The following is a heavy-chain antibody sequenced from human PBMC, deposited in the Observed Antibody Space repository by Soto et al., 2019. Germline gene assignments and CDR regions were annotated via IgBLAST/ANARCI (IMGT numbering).Heavy chain of an antibody. V-gene: IGHV3-23*01. J-gene: IGHJ4*02. CDR3: AKDPNYYGSGSYYY. CDR2: ISGSGGST. CDR1: GFTFSSYA. Sequence: PGGSLRLSCAASGFTFSSYAMSWVRQAPGKGLEWVSAISGSGGSTYYADSVKGRFTISRDNSKNTLYLQMNSLRAEDTAVYYCAKDPNYYGSGSYYYWGQGTLVTVSS. D-gene: IGHD3-10*01.